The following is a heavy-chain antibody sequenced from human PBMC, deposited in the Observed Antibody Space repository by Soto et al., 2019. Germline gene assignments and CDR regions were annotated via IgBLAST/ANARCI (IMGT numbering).Heavy chain of an antibody. J-gene: IGHJ4*02. V-gene: IGHV3-30*18. CDR1: GFTFSHYA. CDR2: MSYDGSNE. D-gene: IGHD1-26*01. Sequence: QVQLVESGGGVVQPGRSLRLSCAASGFTFSHYAMHWVRQAPGKGLEWVALMSYDGSNEYYADSVKGRFTISRENSKNTLYLQMNSLRAEETAVYYWAKDGSHNFAYWGQGTLVTVS. CDR3: AKDGSHNFAY.